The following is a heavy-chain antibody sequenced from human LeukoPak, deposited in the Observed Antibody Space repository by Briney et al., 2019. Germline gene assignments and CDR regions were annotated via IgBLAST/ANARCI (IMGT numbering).Heavy chain of an antibody. CDR2: VDPEDDET. Sequence: ASVKVSCKVSGYTFTGYYMHWVQQAPGKGLEWMGLVDPEDDETLYAEKFQGRVTITADTSSDTAYMELSSLRSEDTAVYYCATVSGSGSYYNHFDYWGQGTLVTVSS. V-gene: IGHV1-69-2*01. J-gene: IGHJ4*02. D-gene: IGHD3-10*01. CDR1: GYTFTGYY. CDR3: ATVSGSGSYYNHFDY.